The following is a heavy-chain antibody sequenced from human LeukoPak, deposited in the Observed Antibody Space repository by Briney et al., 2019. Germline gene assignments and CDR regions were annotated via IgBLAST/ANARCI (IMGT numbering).Heavy chain of an antibody. CDR1: GFTFSSYA. CDR3: AKGDNYGDYLSFDY. J-gene: IGHJ4*02. Sequence: PGGSLSLSCAASGFTFSSYAMNWVRQAQGKGLEWFSSIDGSGGSTYYADSVKGRFTISRDNSKNTLYLQMNSLRAEDTAVYYCAKGDNYGDYLSFDYWGQGALVTVSS. V-gene: IGHV3-23*01. D-gene: IGHD4-17*01. CDR2: IDGSGGST.